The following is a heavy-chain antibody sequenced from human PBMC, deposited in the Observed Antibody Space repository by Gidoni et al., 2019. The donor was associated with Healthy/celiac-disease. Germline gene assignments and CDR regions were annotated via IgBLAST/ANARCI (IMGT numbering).Heavy chain of an antibody. CDR1: GGSISSYY. V-gene: IGHV4-4*07. J-gene: IGHJ4*02. D-gene: IGHD6-13*01. CDR3: ARDIAAAGFDY. CDR2: IYTGGSP. Sequence: QVQLQESGPGLVKPSETLSLPCTVSGGSISSYYWRWIRQPAGRGLEWFGRIYTGGSPNYNPSLKIRVTMSVDTSKNQFSLKLSSVTAADTAVYYCARDIAAAGFDYWGQGTLVTVSS.